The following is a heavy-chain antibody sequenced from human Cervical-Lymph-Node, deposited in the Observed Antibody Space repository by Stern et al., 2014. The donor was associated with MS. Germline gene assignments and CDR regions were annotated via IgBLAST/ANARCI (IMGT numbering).Heavy chain of an antibody. J-gene: IGHJ5*02. CDR1: GFTFSNYG. Sequence: VQLVESGGGVVQPGRSLRLSCAASGFTFSNYGMHWLRQAPGKGLEWVALISSDGINEYTADSVKGRFTVSRDNSKNTLSLQMNSLRAEDTAIYYCARDAVASTVNSNWFDPWGQGTLVTVSS. CDR2: ISSDGINE. CDR3: ARDAVASTVNSNWFDP. V-gene: IGHV3-30*03. D-gene: IGHD4-17*01.